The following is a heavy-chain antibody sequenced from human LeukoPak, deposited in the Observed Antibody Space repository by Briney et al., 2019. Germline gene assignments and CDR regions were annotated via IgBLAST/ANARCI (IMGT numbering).Heavy chain of an antibody. J-gene: IGHJ4*02. Sequence: GASVKVSCKASGYTFTSYGISWVRQAPGQGLEWMGWIGAYNGNTNYAQKLQGRVTMTTDTSTSTAYMELRSLRSDDTAVYYCARTFYYYGSGSYYEPFDYWGQGTLVTVSS. D-gene: IGHD3-10*01. CDR2: IGAYNGNT. CDR1: GYTFTSYG. CDR3: ARTFYYYGSGSYYEPFDY. V-gene: IGHV1-18*01.